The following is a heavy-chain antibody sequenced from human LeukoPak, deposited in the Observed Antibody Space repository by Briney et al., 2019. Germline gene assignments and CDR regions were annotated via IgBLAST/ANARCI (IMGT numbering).Heavy chain of an antibody. Sequence: GSSVKVSCKASGGTFSSYAISWVRQAPGQGLEWMGGIIPIFGTANYAQKFQGRVTITADESTSTAYMELSSLRSEDTAVYYCARDRPGDNYFDYWGQGTLITVSS. V-gene: IGHV1-69*01. CDR1: GGTFSSYA. J-gene: IGHJ4*02. CDR2: IIPIFGTA. CDR3: ARDRPGDNYFDY. D-gene: IGHD6-6*01.